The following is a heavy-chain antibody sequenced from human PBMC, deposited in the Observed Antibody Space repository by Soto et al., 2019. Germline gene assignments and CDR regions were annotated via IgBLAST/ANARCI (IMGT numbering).Heavy chain of an antibody. V-gene: IGHV3-74*01. CDR2: INPDGSAT. D-gene: IGHD5-18*01. J-gene: IGHJ4*02. Sequence: GGSLRLSCAASGFTFTRYSMNWVRQAPGKGLEWVSRINPDGSATNYADSVKGRFTISRDNAKNTLYLQMNSLRAEDTAVFYCGRGGSDSPMAPGYWGQGTLVTVSS. CDR1: GFTFTRYS. CDR3: GRGGSDSPMAPGY.